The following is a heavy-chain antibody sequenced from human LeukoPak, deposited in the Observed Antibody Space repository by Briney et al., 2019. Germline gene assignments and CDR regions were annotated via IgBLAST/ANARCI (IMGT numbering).Heavy chain of an antibody. CDR2: IRSKAYGGTT. V-gene: IGHV3-49*04. J-gene: IGHJ4*02. D-gene: IGHD2-21*01. Sequence: GGSLRLSCTASGFTFGDYVMSWVRQAPGKGLEWVGFIRSKAYGGTTEYAASVKGRFTISRDDSKSIAYLQMNSLKTEDTAVYYCTRDSVIVSHDYWGQGTLVTVSS. CDR3: TRDSVIVSHDY. CDR1: GFTFGDYV.